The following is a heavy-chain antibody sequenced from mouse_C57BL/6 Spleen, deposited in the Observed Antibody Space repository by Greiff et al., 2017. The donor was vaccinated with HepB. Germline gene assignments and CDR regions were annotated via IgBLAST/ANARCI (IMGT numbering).Heavy chain of an antibody. CDR3: ARDGNYEYYYAMDY. CDR1: GYSFTSYY. CDR2: IYPGSGNT. D-gene: IGHD2-1*01. Sequence: VQLQQSGPELVKPGASVKISCKASGYSFTSYYIHWVKQRPGQGLEWIGWIYPGSGNTKYNEKFKGKATLTADTSSSTAYMQLSSLTSEDSAVYYCARDGNYEYYYAMDYWGQGTSVTVSS. J-gene: IGHJ4*01. V-gene: IGHV1-66*01.